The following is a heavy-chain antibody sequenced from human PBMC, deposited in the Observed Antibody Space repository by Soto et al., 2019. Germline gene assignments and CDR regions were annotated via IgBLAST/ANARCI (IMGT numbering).Heavy chain of an antibody. J-gene: IGHJ3*02. D-gene: IGHD6-13*01. Sequence: GSLRLSCAASGFTFSSYGMHWVRQAPGKGLEWVAVISYDGSNKYYADSVKGRFTISRDNSKNTLYLQMNSLRAEDTAVYYCAKDGIHHWYGYAFDIWGQGTMVTVSS. CDR3: AKDGIHHWYGYAFDI. CDR2: ISYDGSNK. V-gene: IGHV3-30*18. CDR1: GFTFSSYG.